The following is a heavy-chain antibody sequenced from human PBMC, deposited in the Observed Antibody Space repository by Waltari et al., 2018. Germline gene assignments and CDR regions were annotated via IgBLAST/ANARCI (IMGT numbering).Heavy chain of an antibody. J-gene: IGHJ4*02. CDR1: GVSMTNTDF. CDR2: IHRRGGT. D-gene: IGHD2-15*01. V-gene: IGHV4-4*02. CDR3: ARDRGRGLYLDS. Sequence: QLQLQESGPGLVKPSGTLSLTCAVSGVSMTNTDFWSWVRQPPGKGLEWIGQIHRRGGTNYHPSFASRVSLSIATSNNHFSLMWTSATAADTAVYYWARDRGRGLYLDSWGQGTLVTVSP.